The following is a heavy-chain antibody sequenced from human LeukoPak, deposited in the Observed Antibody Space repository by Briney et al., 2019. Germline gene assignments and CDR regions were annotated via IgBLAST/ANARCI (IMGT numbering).Heavy chain of an antibody. CDR2: IIPIFGTA. CDR1: GSTFSSYA. J-gene: IGHJ1*01. CDR3: ARTSLRGRIAAAGKPAEYFQH. V-gene: IGHV1-69*13. Sequence: ASVKVSCMASGSTFSSYAISWVRQAPGQGLEWMGGIIPIFGTANYAQKFQGRVTITADESTSTAYMELSSLRSEDTAVYYCARTSLRGRIAAAGKPAEYFQHWGQGTLVTVSS. D-gene: IGHD6-13*01.